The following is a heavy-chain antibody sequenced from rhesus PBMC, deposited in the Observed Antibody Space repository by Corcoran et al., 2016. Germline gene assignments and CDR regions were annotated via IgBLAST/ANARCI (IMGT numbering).Heavy chain of an antibody. Sequence: QLQLQESGPGLVKPSETLSLTCAVSGGSISSNYWSWIRQTPGKGLEWIGRLSGSGRTIDYNPSLKSRGTISTGPSKNQFSLKLSSVTAADTAVYSCARWNPARYFEFWGQGALVTVSS. CDR1: GGSISSNY. CDR3: ARWNPARYFEF. D-gene: IGHD1-1*01. V-gene: IGHV4-173*01. J-gene: IGHJ1*01. CDR2: LSGSGRTI.